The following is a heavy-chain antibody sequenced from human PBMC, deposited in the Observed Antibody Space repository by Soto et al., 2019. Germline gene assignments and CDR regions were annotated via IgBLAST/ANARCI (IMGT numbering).Heavy chain of an antibody. CDR1: GGTFSGYG. J-gene: IGHJ2*01. CDR3: ARARIPCWYFDL. V-gene: IGHV1-69*06. CDR2: IIPAFGTT. Sequence: QVQLIQSGAEVKKPGSSVKVSCKASGGTFSGYGISWVRHAPGQGLEWMGGIIPAFGTTNYAQNFQDRVTITADSSTNTAYMELSRLGAEDTAVYSCARARIPCWYFDLWGRGTLVTVSS.